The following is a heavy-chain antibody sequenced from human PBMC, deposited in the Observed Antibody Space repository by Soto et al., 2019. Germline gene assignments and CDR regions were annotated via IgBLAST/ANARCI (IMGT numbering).Heavy chain of an antibody. CDR1: GFTFTVST. J-gene: IGHJ6*02. V-gene: IGHV1-58*01. Sequence: QMQLVQSGPEVKKPGTSVKVSCAASGFTFTVSTVQWVRQARGQRLEWMGWIVVASGDTNYAQNFQNRVTITRDMSTSTSYMELSSLRTEDTAVDYCAYNFRRAYYAMDVWGQGTAVTVSS. CDR3: AYNFRRAYYAMDV. D-gene: IGHD3-10*01. CDR2: IVVASGDT.